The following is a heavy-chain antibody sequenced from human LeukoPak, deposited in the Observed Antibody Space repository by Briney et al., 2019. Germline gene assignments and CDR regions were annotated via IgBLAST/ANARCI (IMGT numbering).Heavy chain of an antibody. CDR2: TREDGSEK. CDR1: GFTFSTYW. J-gene: IGHJ4*02. CDR3: ARDGRKSITIFGVAATAFDY. Sequence: GGSLRLSCTASGFTFSTYWMSWVRQAPGKGLEWVANTREDGSEKYYVDSVKGRFTISRDNAKNSLYLQMNSLRAEDTAVYYCARDGRKSITIFGVAATAFDYWGQGTLVTVSS. V-gene: IGHV3-7*01. D-gene: IGHD3-3*01.